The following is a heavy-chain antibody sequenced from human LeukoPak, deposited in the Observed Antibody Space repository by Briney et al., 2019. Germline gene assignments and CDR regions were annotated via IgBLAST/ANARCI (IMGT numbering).Heavy chain of an antibody. CDR2: IYYIRNT. Sequence: KPSETLSLTCTVSGGSVGSAGYYWSWIRQPPGGGLEWIGYIYYIRNTNYNPSLKRRVTMSLDPSKNQFSLKLSSVTAADTAVYYCARTQSQSGSYRYYFGYWGQGTLVTVSS. V-gene: IGHV4-61*08. CDR1: GGSVGSAGYY. CDR3: ARTQSQSGSYRYYFGY. D-gene: IGHD1-26*01. J-gene: IGHJ4*02.